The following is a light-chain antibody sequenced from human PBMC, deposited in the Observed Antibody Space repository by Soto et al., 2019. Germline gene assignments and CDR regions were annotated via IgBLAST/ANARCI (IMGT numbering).Light chain of an antibody. CDR2: DAS. CDR3: QQRSDRLPIT. J-gene: IGKJ5*01. CDR1: QSVRRPF. Sequence: DIMVTQSPATLSLSPGESATLSCRASQSVRRPFFAWYQHKPGQAPRLLIYDASKRPTGIPARFSGSGSGTDFTLTISSLEPEDSAVYYCQQRSDRLPITFGQGTRLEIK. V-gene: IGKV3-11*01.